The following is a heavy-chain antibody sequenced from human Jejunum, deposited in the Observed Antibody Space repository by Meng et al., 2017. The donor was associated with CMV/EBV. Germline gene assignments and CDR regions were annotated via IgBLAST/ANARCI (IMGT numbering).Heavy chain of an antibody. V-gene: IGHV3-23*03. CDR1: FTFSTYA. D-gene: IGHD2/OR15-2a*01. CDR2: IYSPDNP. CDR3: AQYCSSTSCSLRAFDY. Sequence: FTFSTYAMSWVRQAPGKGLEWVSLIYSPDNPYYADSVKGRFTISRDNSKNTLYLQMNSLRAEDTAVYYCAQYCSSTSCSLRAFDYWGQGTLVTVSS. J-gene: IGHJ4*02.